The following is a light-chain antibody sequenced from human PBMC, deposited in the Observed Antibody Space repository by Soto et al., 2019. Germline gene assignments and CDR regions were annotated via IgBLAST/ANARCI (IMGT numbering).Light chain of an antibody. J-gene: IGKJ2*01. CDR3: QQGHNWPLT. Sequence: IVMTQYPATMSLSPGEIAALSCRASPSINSELAWYQQKPGQPPRLLIYGASTRATGVPARFTGSESGSEFTLTIRGLQSEDFAVYYCQQGHNWPLTLGQGTRLEI. CDR1: PSINSE. CDR2: GAS. V-gene: IGKV3-15*01.